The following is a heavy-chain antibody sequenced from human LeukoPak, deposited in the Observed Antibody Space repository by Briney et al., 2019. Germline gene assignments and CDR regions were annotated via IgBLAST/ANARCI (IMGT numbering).Heavy chain of an antibody. Sequence: GGSLRLSCAASEFTFSGYAMTWVRQAPGKGLEWVSSISAGGDNTYYADSVKGRFTISRDNSKSTVYLQMNGLRVEDTAVYYCANLGGTTSTLLRYWGQGTLVTVSS. V-gene: IGHV3-23*01. CDR1: EFTFSGYA. CDR2: ISAGGDNT. D-gene: IGHD1-1*01. J-gene: IGHJ4*02. CDR3: ANLGGTTSTLLRY.